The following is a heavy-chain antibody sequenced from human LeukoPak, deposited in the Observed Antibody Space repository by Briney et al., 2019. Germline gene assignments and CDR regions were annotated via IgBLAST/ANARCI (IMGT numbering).Heavy chain of an antibody. CDR1: GFTFSDYA. D-gene: IGHD3-10*01. CDR2: ISGSGTTI. Sequence: KPGGSLRLSCAASGFTFSDYAMSWVRQAPGKGLEWVSYISGSGTTIYYAGSVKGRFTVSRDNAKNSLYLQMNSLRAEDTAVYYCARDAYYYSSDSWGRGTLVTVSS. J-gene: IGHJ4*02. CDR3: ARDAYYYSSDS. V-gene: IGHV3-11*04.